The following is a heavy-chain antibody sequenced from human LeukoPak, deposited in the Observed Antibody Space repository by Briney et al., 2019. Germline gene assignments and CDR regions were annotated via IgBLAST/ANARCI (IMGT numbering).Heavy chain of an antibody. V-gene: IGHV1-46*01. Sequence: ASVKVSCKASGYTFTSYYMHWVRQAPGQGLEWMGIINPSGGSTSYAQKFQGRVTMTRDTSISTAYMELSRLRSDDTAVYYCARVTSLVGATTTTDYWGQGTLVTVSS. D-gene: IGHD1-26*01. CDR1: GYTFTSYY. CDR2: INPSGGST. J-gene: IGHJ4*02. CDR3: ARVTSLVGATTTTDY.